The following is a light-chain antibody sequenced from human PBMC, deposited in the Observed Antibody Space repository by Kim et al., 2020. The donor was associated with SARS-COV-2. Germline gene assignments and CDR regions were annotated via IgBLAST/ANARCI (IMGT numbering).Light chain of an antibody. CDR2: QDS. V-gene: IGLV3-1*01. CDR3: QAWDSSTGVVV. Sequence: PGQTASITCSGDKLGDKYACWYQQKPGQSPVLVIYQDSKRPSGIPERFSGSNSGNTATLTISGTQAMDEADYYCQAWDSSTGVVVFGGGTQLTVL. J-gene: IGLJ2*01. CDR1: KLGDKY.